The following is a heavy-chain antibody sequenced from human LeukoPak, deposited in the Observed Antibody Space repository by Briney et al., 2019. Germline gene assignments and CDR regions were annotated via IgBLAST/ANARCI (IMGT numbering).Heavy chain of an antibody. CDR2: IIPIYRST. J-gene: IGHJ6*03. CDR3: ARELSTNHDGYYYMDV. CDR1: GGAFSSYA. V-gene: IGHV1-69*01. Sequence: SVKVSCKASGGAFSSYAISWVRQAPGQRLEWMGGIIPIYRSTNYAQKFQGRVTITADESTGTAYMELSGLRSEDTAVYYCARELSTNHDGYYYMDVWGKGTTVTVSS. D-gene: IGHD1-14*01.